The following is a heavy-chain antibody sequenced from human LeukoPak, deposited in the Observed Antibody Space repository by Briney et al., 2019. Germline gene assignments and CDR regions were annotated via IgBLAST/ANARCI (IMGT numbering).Heavy chain of an antibody. D-gene: IGHD2-15*01. CDR2: INHSGST. V-gene: IGHV4-34*01. CDR1: GGSFSGYY. J-gene: IGHJ5*02. Sequence: PSETLSLTCAVYGGSFSGYYWSWIRQPPGKGLGWIGDINHSGSTNYNPSLKSRVTISVDTSKNQFSLKLSSVTAADTAVYYCARGSPRRPTIVVVVAATPVWFDPWGQGTLVTVSS. CDR3: ARGSPRRPTIVVVVAATPVWFDP.